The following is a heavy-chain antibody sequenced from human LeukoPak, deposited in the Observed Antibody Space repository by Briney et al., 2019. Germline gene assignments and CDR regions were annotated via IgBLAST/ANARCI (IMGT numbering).Heavy chain of an antibody. J-gene: IGHJ1*01. CDR1: GFTFSNYG. CDR3: VKRDIQYTSSSGGTFQH. CDR2: IRYDGSNK. V-gene: IGHV3-30*02. Sequence: GGSLRLSCAASGFTFSNYGMHWVRQAPGKGLEWVAFIRYDGSNKYYADSVKGRFTVSRDNSKNTLYLQMNSLRPEDTAVYNCVKRDIQYTSSSGGTFQHWGQGTLVTVSP. D-gene: IGHD6-6*01.